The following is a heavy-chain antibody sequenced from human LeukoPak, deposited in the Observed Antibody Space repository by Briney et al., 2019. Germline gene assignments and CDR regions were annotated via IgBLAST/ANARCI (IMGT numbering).Heavy chain of an antibody. CDR1: GYTFTSYG. V-gene: IGHV1-18*01. Sequence: ASVKVSCKASGYTFTSYGISWVRQAPGQGLEWMGWISAYNGNTNYAQKLQGRVTMTTDTSTSTAYMELRSLRSDDTAVYYCASSPGVGLELEPAPRYFVWGQGTLVTVSS. J-gene: IGHJ4*02. CDR2: ISAYNGNT. D-gene: IGHD2-8*01. CDR3: ASSPGVGLELEPAPRYFV.